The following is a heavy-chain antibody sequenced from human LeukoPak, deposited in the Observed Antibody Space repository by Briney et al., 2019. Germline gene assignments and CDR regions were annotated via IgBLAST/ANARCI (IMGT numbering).Heavy chain of an antibody. V-gene: IGHV1-2*02. D-gene: IGHD6-6*01. CDR1: GYTFTGYY. CDR2: VNPNSGGT. CDR3: ARDREYRSSSYPLDY. Sequence: GAPVKVSCKASGYTFTGYYMHWVRQAPGQGLERMGWVNPNSGGTNFAQKFQGRVTMTRDTSISTAYMELSRLRSDDTAVYFCARDREYRSSSYPLDYWGQGTLVTVSS. J-gene: IGHJ4*02.